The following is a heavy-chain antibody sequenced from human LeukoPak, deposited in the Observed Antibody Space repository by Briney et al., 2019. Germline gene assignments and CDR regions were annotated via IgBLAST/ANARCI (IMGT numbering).Heavy chain of an antibody. D-gene: IGHD5-18*01. Sequence: GGSLRLSCAASRFTFSSYAMHWVRQAPGKGLEWVAVISYDGSNKYYADSVKGRFTISRDNSKNTLYLQMNSLRAEDTAVYYCAKSGYSYGYHGWGQGTLVTVSS. CDR3: AKSGYSYGYHG. J-gene: IGHJ4*02. CDR1: RFTFSSYA. CDR2: ISYDGSNK. V-gene: IGHV3-30*04.